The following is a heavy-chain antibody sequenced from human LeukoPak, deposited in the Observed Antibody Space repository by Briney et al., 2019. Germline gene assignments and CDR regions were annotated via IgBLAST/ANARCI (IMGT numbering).Heavy chain of an antibody. CDR2: INAGNGNT. Sequence: ASVKVSCKASGYTFTSYAMHWVRQAPGQRLEWMGWINAGNGNTKYSQKFQGRVTITRDTSASTVYMELSSLRSEDTAVYYCARAPKTPNPLLYFQPQFDYWGQGTLVTVSS. J-gene: IGHJ4*02. CDR1: GYTFTSYA. CDR3: ARAPKTPNPLLYFQPQFDY. V-gene: IGHV1-3*01. D-gene: IGHD2-8*01.